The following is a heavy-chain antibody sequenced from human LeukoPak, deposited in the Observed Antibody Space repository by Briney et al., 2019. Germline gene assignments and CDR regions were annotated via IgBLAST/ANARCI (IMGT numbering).Heavy chain of an antibody. CDR3: AREFLNLRYCSSTSCPGTFDY. D-gene: IGHD2-2*01. V-gene: IGHV3-74*01. J-gene: IGHJ4*02. CDR2: INSDGSST. Sequence: PGGSLRLSCAASGFTFSSYWMHWVRQAPGKGLVWVSRINSDGSSTSYADSVKGRFTISRDNAKNTLYLQMNSLRAEDTAVYYCAREFLNLRYCSSTSCPGTFDYWGQGTLVTVSS. CDR1: GFTFSSYW.